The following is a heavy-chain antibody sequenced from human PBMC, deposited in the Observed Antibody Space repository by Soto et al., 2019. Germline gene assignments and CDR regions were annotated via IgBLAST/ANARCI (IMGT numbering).Heavy chain of an antibody. J-gene: IGHJ4*02. D-gene: IGHD3-3*01. CDR2: INAGNGNT. CDR1: GYTFTSYA. Sequence: ASVKVSCKASGYTFTSYAMHWVRQAPGQRLEWMGWINAGNGNTKYSQKFQGRVTITRDTSASTAYMELSSLRSEDTAVYYCARAPITIFGVVTNTLGYWGQGTLVTVSS. CDR3: ARAPITIFGVVTNTLGY. V-gene: IGHV1-3*01.